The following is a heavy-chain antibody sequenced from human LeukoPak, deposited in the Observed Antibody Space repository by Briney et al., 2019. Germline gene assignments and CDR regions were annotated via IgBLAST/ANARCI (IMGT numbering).Heavy chain of an antibody. CDR1: GYTFTSYG. CDR2: ISAYNGNT. J-gene: IGHJ4*02. CDR3: ARLVAYYDSSGYPGDY. D-gene: IGHD3-22*01. Sequence: TSVKVSCKASGYTFTSYGISWVRQAPGQGLEWMGWISAYNGNTNYAQKLQGRVTMTTDTSTSTAYVELRNLRSDDTAVYYCARLVAYYDSSGYPGDYWGQGTLVTVSS. V-gene: IGHV1-18*01.